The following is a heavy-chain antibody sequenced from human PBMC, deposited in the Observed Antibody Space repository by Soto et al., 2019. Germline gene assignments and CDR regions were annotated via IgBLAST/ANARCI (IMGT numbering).Heavy chain of an antibody. D-gene: IGHD6-6*01. CDR2: INHSGST. CDR1: GGSFSGYY. V-gene: IGHV4-34*01. Sequence: SETLSLTCAVYGGSFSGYYWSWIRQPPGKGLEWIGEINHSGSTNYNPSLKSRVTISVDTSKNQFSLKLSSVTAADTAVYYCARRGYSSSSEDYWGQGTLVTVSS. J-gene: IGHJ4*02. CDR3: ARRGYSSSSEDY.